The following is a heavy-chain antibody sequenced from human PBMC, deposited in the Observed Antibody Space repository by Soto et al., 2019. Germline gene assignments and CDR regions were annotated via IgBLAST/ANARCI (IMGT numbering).Heavy chain of an antibody. Sequence: EVQLVESGGGLVKPGGSLRLSCAASGFTFSSYSMNWVRQAPGKGLEWVSSISSSSSYIYYADSVKGRFTISRDNAKNSLYLQMNSLRAEDRAVYYCAIERMWGSLGAFDIWGQGTMVTVSS. V-gene: IGHV3-21*01. J-gene: IGHJ3*02. CDR2: ISSSSSYI. D-gene: IGHD1-26*01. CDR1: GFTFSSYS. CDR3: AIERMWGSLGAFDI.